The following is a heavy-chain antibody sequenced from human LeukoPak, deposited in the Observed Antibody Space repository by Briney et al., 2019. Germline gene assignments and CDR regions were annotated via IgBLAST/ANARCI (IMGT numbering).Heavy chain of an antibody. J-gene: IGHJ5*02. CDR2: IYTSGST. Sequence: SETLSLTCTVSGYSIRSGYYWNWIRQPAGKGLEWIGHIYTSGSTNYNPSLKSRVTMSVDTSKNQFSLNLTSVTAADTAVYYCARALGYCSDINCPNWFDPWGQGTLVTVSS. CDR1: GYSIRSGYY. D-gene: IGHD2-15*01. V-gene: IGHV4-4*07. CDR3: ARALGYCSDINCPNWFDP.